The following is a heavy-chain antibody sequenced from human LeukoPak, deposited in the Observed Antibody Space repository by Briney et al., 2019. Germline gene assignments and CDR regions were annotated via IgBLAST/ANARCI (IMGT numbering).Heavy chain of an antibody. J-gene: IGHJ4*02. CDR1: GGSISSSNYY. CDR3: ARHLLVVQEVTLYYFDY. Sequence: PSETLSLTCTVSGGSISSSNYYWGWIRQPPGKGLEWIGSIYYSGSTYYNPSLKSRVTISVDTSKNQFSLKLSSVTAADTAVYYCARHLLVVQEVTLYYFDYWGQGTLVTVSS. D-gene: IGHD2-2*01. CDR2: IYYSGST. V-gene: IGHV4-39*01.